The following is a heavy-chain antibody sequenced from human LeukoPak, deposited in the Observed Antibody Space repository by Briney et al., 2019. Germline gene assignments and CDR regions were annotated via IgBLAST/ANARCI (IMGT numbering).Heavy chain of an antibody. Sequence: SQTLSLTCAISGARVSSNSATWNWIRQSPSKGLEWLGMTYYRSKWSNDYAVSVKSRITINPDTSKNQFSLQLNSVTPDDTALYYCARRIQGSSQALDIWGQGTMVTVPS. CDR1: GARVSSNSAT. CDR3: ARRIQGSSQALDI. V-gene: IGHV6-1*01. J-gene: IGHJ3*02. CDR2: TYYRSKWSN. D-gene: IGHD6-6*01.